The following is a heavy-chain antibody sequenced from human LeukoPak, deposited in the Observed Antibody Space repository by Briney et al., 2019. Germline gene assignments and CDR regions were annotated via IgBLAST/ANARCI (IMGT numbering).Heavy chain of an antibody. V-gene: IGHV3-7*01. CDR2: IKQEWSEK. J-gene: IGHJ4*02. D-gene: IGHD3-10*01. CDR3: ARQAGSGSYYPDY. CDR1: LFTFSSYW. Sequence: GGSVRLPRAASLFTFSSYWMRGVRQAPPKGLEGVANIKQEWSEKYYVDSVKGRFTTSRDNAKNSMYLQMNSLRAEDTAVYYCARQAGSGSYYPDYWGQGTLVTVSS.